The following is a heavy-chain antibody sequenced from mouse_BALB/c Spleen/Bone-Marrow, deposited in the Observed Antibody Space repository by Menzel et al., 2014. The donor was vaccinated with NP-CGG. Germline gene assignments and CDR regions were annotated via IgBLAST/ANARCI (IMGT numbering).Heavy chain of an antibody. D-gene: IGHD2-14*01. Sequence: EVHLVESEGDLVKPGGSLKLSCAASGFTFSDYYMYWVRQTPEKRLEWVATISDGGSYTYYPDSVKGRFTISRDNAKNNLYLHMSSLKSEDTAMYYCARDGDYKYAWFAYWGQGTLVTVSA. V-gene: IGHV5-4*02. J-gene: IGHJ3*01. CDR3: ARDGDYKYAWFAY. CDR2: ISDGGSYT. CDR1: GFTFSDYY.